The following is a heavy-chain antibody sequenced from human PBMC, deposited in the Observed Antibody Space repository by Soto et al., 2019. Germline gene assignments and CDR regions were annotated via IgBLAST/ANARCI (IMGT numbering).Heavy chain of an antibody. CDR1: GYPFTTYA. J-gene: IGHJ6*02. CDR2: INPASGHT. CDR3: GRSVVGATGEILYNAMDV. V-gene: IGHV1-3*01. D-gene: IGHD1-26*01. Sequence: GASVKVSCKASGYPFTTYALHWVRQAPGQRPEWMGWINPASGHTKYSKRFQDRVTITRDTSASTGYMELSSLRSEDTAVYYCGRSVVGATGEILYNAMDVWGQGTTVTVSS.